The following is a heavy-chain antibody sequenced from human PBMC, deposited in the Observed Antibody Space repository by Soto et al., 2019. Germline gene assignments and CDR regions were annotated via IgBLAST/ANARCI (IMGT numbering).Heavy chain of an antibody. CDR3: ARHLWVGSSWYLGALDI. V-gene: IGHV4-59*08. J-gene: IGHJ3*02. CDR1: ADSISNYY. D-gene: IGHD6-13*01. Sequence: PSETLSLTCTVSADSISNYYWSWIRQPPGKGLEWIGYIYYSGSTHYNPSLKSRVTISVDTSKNLFSLKLSSVTAADTAVYYCARHLWVGSSWYLGALDIWGQGTMVTVSS. CDR2: IYYSGST.